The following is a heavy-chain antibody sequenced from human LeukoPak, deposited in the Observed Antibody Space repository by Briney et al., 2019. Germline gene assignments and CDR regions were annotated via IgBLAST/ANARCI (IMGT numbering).Heavy chain of an antibody. D-gene: IGHD4-17*01. V-gene: IGHV4-59*11. CDR1: GDSFSSHY. J-gene: IGHJ3*02. CDR3: ARDLVTVTKGFDI. CDR2: ISYIGRT. Sequence: SETLSLTCAVSGDSFSSHYWTWIRQFPGTGLEWIGYISYIGRTNYNPSLKSRVTISIDTSKNQFSLKLRSVTAADTAVYYCARDLVTVTKGFDIWGQGTMVSVSS.